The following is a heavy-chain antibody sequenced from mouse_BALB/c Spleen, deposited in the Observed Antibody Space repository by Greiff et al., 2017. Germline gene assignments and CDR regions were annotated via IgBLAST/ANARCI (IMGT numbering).Heavy chain of an antibody. V-gene: IGHV5-6*02. Sequence: DVHLVESGGDLVKPGGSLKLSCAASGFTFSSYGMSWVRQTPDKRLEWVATISSGGSYTYYPDSVKGRFTISRDNAKNTLYLQMSSLKSEDTAMYYCARRREMDYWGQGTSVTVSS. J-gene: IGHJ4*01. CDR3: ARRREMDY. CDR1: GFTFSSYG. CDR2: ISSGGSYT.